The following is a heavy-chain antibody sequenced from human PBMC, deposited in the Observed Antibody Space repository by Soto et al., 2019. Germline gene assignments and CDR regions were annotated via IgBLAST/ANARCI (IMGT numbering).Heavy chain of an antibody. CDR2: ISSSSTI. J-gene: IGHJ4*02. CDR3: AREGPSWAYYFDY. V-gene: IGHV3-48*02. D-gene: IGHD3-10*01. CDR1: GFTFSSYS. Sequence: GGSLRLSCAASGFTFSSYSMNWVRQAPGKGLEWVSYISSSSTIYYADSVKGRFTISRDNAKNSLYLQMNSLRDEDTAVYYCAREGPSWAYYFDYWGQGTLVTVSS.